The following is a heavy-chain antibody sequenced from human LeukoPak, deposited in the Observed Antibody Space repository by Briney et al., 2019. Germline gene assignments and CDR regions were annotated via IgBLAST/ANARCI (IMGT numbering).Heavy chain of an antibody. CDR1: VYSFTDYY. CDR3: ARDSGLGPTWHPFDH. D-gene: IGHD1-26*01. J-gene: IGHJ4*02. Sequence: ASVKVSCKASVYSFTDYYIHWVRQAPGQGLEWMGWINPKSGGTNYAQKFRGRVTITRDTSISTAYMELSGLRSDDTAVYYCARDSGLGPTWHPFDHWGQGTPVTVSS. CDR2: INPKSGGT. V-gene: IGHV1-2*02.